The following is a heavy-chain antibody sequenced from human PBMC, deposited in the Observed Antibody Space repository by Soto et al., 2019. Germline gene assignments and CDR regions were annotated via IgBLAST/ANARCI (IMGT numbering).Heavy chain of an antibody. CDR3: AREGRYCSGGSCYSDY. D-gene: IGHD2-15*01. J-gene: IGHJ4*02. V-gene: IGHV1-69*12. CDR2: IIPIFGTA. Sequence: QVQLVQSGAEVKKPGSSVKVSCKASGGTFSSYAISWVRQAPGQGLEWMGGIIPIFGTANYAQKFQGRVTITADESTSTDYMELSSLRSEDTAVYYCAREGRYCSGGSCYSDYWGQGTLVTVSS. CDR1: GGTFSSYA.